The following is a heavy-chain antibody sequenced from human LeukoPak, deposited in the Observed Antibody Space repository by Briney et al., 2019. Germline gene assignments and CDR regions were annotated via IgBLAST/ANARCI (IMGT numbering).Heavy chain of an antibody. Sequence: GGSLRLSCAASAITFSTYAMSWVRQAPGKGLEWVSSISSSSSYIYYADSVKGRFTISRDNAKNSLYLQMNSLRAEDTAVYYCARERAGGYYYGMDVWGQGTTVTVSS. J-gene: IGHJ6*02. V-gene: IGHV3-21*01. D-gene: IGHD6-13*01. CDR1: AITFSTYA. CDR2: ISSSSSYI. CDR3: ARERAGGYYYGMDV.